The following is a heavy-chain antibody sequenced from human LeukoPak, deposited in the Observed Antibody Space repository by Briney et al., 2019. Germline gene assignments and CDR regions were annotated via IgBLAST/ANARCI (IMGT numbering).Heavy chain of an antibody. Sequence: GGSLRLSCAASGFTFSSHGMHWVRQAPGKGLEWVALISYDGSNKYYAVSVKGRFTISRDNSKNTLYLQMNSLRAEDTAAYYCAKRGYCSGGTCYSFHFDYWGQGTLVTVSS. V-gene: IGHV3-30*18. CDR1: GFTFSSHG. CDR3: AKRGYCSGGTCYSFHFDY. CDR2: ISYDGSNK. J-gene: IGHJ4*02. D-gene: IGHD2-15*01.